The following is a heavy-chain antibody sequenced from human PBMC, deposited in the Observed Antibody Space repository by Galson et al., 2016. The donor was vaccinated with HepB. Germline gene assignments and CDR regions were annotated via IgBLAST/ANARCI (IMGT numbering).Heavy chain of an antibody. CDR2: ISSSSSTI. CDR1: GFTFSSHS. D-gene: IGHD4-17*01. CDR3: ARDDGDWGVSLYYYGMDV. J-gene: IGHJ6*02. V-gene: IGHV3-48*02. Sequence: SLRLSCAASGFTFSSHSMNWVRQAPGKGLEWVSYISSSSSTIFYADSVKGRFTISRDNAKNSLFLQMSSLRDEDTAVYYCARDDGDWGVSLYYYGMDVWGQGTTVTVSS.